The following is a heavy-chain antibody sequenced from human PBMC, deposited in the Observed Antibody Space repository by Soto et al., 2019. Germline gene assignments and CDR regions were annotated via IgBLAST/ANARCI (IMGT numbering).Heavy chain of an antibody. V-gene: IGHV1-8*01. CDR3: ATVSRKGSAIDFDY. Sequence: QVQLVQSGAELKKPGASVKVSCKASGYTFSNYDMNWVRQATGQGPEWIGWVNPNNGDTGYAQKFQGRVTLTTDISTTTAYRELTSLRSEDTAIYYCATVSRKGSAIDFDYWGQGTLITVSS. CDR2: VNPNNGDT. D-gene: IGHD3-10*01. CDR1: GYTFSNYD. J-gene: IGHJ4*02.